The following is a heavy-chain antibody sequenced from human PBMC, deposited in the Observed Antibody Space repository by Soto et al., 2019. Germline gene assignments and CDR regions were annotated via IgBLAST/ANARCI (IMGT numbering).Heavy chain of an antibody. J-gene: IGHJ4*02. V-gene: IGHV1-8*01. CDR2: MNPNSGNT. D-gene: IGHD3-9*01. CDR1: GYTFTSYD. CDR3: ARERTYFGDY. Sequence: QVQLLQSGAEVKKPGASVKVSCKASGYTFTSYDINWVRQATGQGLEWMGWMNPNSGNTGYAQKFQGRVTMSRNTYIRTAYMELSSRRSEDTAVYYCARERTYFGDYWGQGTLVTVSS.